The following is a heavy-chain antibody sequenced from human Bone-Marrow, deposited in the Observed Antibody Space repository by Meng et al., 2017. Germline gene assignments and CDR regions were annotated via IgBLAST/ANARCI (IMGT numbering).Heavy chain of an antibody. D-gene: IGHD6-19*01. V-gene: IGHV3-21*01. J-gene: IGHJ3*02. CDR2: ISSSSSYI. CDR3: ARTRGSGWVNDALDI. Sequence: GESLKISCAASGFTFSSYSMNWVRQAPGKGLEWVSSISSSSSYINYEDSVKGRFTISRDNAKNSLYLQMNSLRAEDTAVYYCARTRGSGWVNDALDIWGQGTMVTVSS. CDR1: GFTFSSYS.